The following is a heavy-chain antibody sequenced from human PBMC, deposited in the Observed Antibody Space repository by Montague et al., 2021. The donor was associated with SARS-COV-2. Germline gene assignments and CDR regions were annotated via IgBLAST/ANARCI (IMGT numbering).Heavy chain of an antibody. Sequence: SETLSLTRTVSGGSTASHYWNWIRQSPGKRPEWIGYVYYNGDTKYKPPRQSRVTISIDTSENQFSLRLNSVTAADTAVYFCAGGWAFDPWGQGRLVTVSS. CDR3: AGGWAFDP. CDR1: GGSTASHY. CDR2: VYYNGDT. J-gene: IGHJ3*01. V-gene: IGHV4-59*08. D-gene: IGHD6-19*01.